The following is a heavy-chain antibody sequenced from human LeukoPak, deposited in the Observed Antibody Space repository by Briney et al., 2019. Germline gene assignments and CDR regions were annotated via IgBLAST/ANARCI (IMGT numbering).Heavy chain of an antibody. V-gene: IGHV4-34*01. CDR1: GGSFSGYY. D-gene: IGHD2-15*01. CDR2: INHSGST. J-gene: IGHJ4*02. CDR3: ARARYCSGGSCYNLGFFY. Sequence: PSETLSLTCAVYGGSFSGYYWSWIRQPPGKGLEWIGEINHSGSTNYNPSLKSRVTISVDTSKNQFSLKLSSVTAADTAVYYRARARYCSGGSCYNLGFFYWGQGTLVTVSS.